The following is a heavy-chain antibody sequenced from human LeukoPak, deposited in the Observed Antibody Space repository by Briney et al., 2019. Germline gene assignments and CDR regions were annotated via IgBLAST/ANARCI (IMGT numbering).Heavy chain of an antibody. CDR2: ISYSGSN. D-gene: IGHD3-22*01. J-gene: IGHJ4*02. CDR3: SRFYYDSSGCYYFDD. CDR1: GGSISSYY. V-gene: IGHV4-59*07. Sequence: SDTLSLPCTVSGGSISSYYWSWLPQPPGKGLEWIGYISYSGSNNYHPSLKSRVTISVDTSKNQFYLKLSSVTGADTAVYYCSRFYYDSSGCYYFDDWGQGTLVTVSS.